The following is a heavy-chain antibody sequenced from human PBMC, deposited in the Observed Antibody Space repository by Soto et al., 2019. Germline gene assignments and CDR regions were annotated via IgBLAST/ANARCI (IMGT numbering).Heavy chain of an antibody. CDR1: GFSLSTSGVG. CDR2: IYWNDDK. J-gene: IGHJ4*02. Sequence: SGPTLVNPTQTLTLTCTFSGFSLSTSGVGVGWIRQPPGKALEWLAVIYWNDDKRYSPSLKSRLTITKGTSDNQVVLTMTNVDPVDTASYYCAHFNGYEEFEYWGQGXLVTVSS. CDR3: AHFNGYEEFEY. V-gene: IGHV2-5*01. D-gene: IGHD5-12*01.